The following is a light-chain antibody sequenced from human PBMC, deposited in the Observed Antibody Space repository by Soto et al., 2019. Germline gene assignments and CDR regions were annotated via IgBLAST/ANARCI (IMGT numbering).Light chain of an antibody. J-gene: IGKJ1*01. V-gene: IGKV1-5*01. Sequence: DIQMTHSPSTLSASVGDRVTITCRASQSISSWLAWYQQKPGKAPKLLIYDASSLESGVPSRFSGSGYGTEFTLTISRLEPEDFAVYYCQQYGSSPRTFGQGTKVDIK. CDR1: QSISSW. CDR3: QQYGSSPRT. CDR2: DAS.